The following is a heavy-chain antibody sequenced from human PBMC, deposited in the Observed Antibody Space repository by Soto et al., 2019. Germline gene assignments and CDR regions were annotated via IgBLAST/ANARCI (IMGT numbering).Heavy chain of an antibody. CDR3: ARAGYCTNGVCPPPYYYYGMDV. CDR2: TYYRSKWYN. Sequence: PSQTLSLTCAISGDSVSSNSAAWNWIRQSPSRGHEWLGRTYYRSKWYNDYAVSVKSRITINPDTSKNQFSLQLNSVTPEDTAVYYCARAGYCTNGVCPPPYYYYGMDVWGQGTTVTVSS. CDR1: GDSVSSNSAA. D-gene: IGHD2-8*01. J-gene: IGHJ6*02. V-gene: IGHV6-1*01.